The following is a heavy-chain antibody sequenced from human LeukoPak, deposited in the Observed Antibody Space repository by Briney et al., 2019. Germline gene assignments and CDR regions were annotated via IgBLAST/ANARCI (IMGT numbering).Heavy chain of an antibody. J-gene: IGHJ4*02. V-gene: IGHV4-59*01. CDR2: IYYSGST. CDR1: GGSFSGYY. CDR3: ARASYYDFWKRVDY. D-gene: IGHD3-3*01. Sequence: PSETLSLTCAVYGGSFSGYYWSWIRQPPGKGLEWIGYIYYSGSTNYNPSLKSRVTISVDTSKNQFSLKLSSVTAADTAVYYCARASYYDFWKRVDYWGQGTLVTVSS.